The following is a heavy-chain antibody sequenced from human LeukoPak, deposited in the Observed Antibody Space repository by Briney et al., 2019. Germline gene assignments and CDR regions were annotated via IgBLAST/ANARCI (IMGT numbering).Heavy chain of an antibody. CDR3: AKGQSTLSNYYGSGSYTLYYDY. D-gene: IGHD3-10*01. J-gene: IGHJ4*02. V-gene: IGHV3-23*01. Sequence: PGGSLRLSCAASGFTFSSYAMSWVRQAPGKGLEWVSAISGSGGSTYYADSVKGRFTISRDNTKNTLYLQMNSLRDEDTAVYYCAKGQSTLSNYYGSGSYTLYYDYWGQGTLVTVSS. CDR2: ISGSGGST. CDR1: GFTFSSYA.